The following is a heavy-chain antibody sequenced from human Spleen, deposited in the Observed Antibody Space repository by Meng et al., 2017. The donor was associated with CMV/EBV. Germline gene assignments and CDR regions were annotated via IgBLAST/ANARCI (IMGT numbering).Heavy chain of an antibody. D-gene: IGHD6-19*01. CDR3: ARDVGWLADY. Sequence: GGSLRLSCAASGFTFSDYAIRWVRQAPGKGLEWVSRINSDGSRSGYADSVKGRFTISRDNAKNTLYLQMNSLRAEDTAVYYCARDVGWLADYWGQGTLVTVSS. CDR1: GFTFSDYA. J-gene: IGHJ4*02. CDR2: INSDGSRS. V-gene: IGHV3-74*01.